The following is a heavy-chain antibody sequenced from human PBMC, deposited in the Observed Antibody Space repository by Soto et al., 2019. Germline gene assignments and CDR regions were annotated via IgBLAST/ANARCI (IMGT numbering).Heavy chain of an antibody. V-gene: IGHV3-74*01. J-gene: IGHJ4*02. CDR3: TSGDTAIDFDY. D-gene: IGHD5-18*01. CDR1: GFTFSIYW. Sequence: HPGGSLRLSCAASGFTFSIYWMHWVRQAPGKGLVWVSRINSAGTTTTYADSMKGRFTISRDNAKNTLYLQMNSLRAEDTAVYYCTSGDTAIDFDYWGQGTQVTVSS. CDR2: INSAGTTT.